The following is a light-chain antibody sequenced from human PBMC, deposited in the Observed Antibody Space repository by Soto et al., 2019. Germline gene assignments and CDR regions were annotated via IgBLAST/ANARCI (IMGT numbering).Light chain of an antibody. Sequence: QSALTQPRSVSGSPGQSVAISCTGTSSDVANYNFVSWYQHHPGKAPKLMVYDANKRPSGVPDRFSGSKSGSTASLTISGLQAEDEADYYCCSYADSYTLIFGGGTKLTVL. CDR1: SSDVANYNF. V-gene: IGLV2-11*01. CDR3: CSYADSYTLI. J-gene: IGLJ2*01. CDR2: DAN.